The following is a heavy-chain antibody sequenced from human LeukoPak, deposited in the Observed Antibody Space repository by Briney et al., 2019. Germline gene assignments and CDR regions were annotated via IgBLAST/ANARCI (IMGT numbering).Heavy chain of an antibody. CDR3: ARDHGYAFDY. Sequence: RGSLRLSCVASGFTSSYYSMNWVRPAPGKGREWVSYINGMSGEIWYGDSVKGRFTITRDDAKNSLYLERNSLRDEDTAVYYCARDHGYAFDYWGQGALVTVSS. CDR1: GFTSSYYS. D-gene: IGHD5-12*01. CDR2: INGMSGEI. V-gene: IGHV3-48*02. J-gene: IGHJ4*02.